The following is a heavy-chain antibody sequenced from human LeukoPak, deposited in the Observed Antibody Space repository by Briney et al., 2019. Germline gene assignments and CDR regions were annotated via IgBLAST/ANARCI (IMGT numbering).Heavy chain of an antibody. Sequence: GGSLRLSCAASGFTFSSHWMHWVRQAPGTGLEWVSGSTVGGTNTHYADSVKGRFTISRDHSKNMLYLQMNSLRAEDTAIYYCAKDIYAYVTNCFFDYWGQGSLVTVSS. CDR2: STVGGTNT. CDR1: GFTFSSHW. V-gene: IGHV3-23*01. CDR3: AKDIYAYVTNCFFDY. D-gene: IGHD4-17*01. J-gene: IGHJ4*02.